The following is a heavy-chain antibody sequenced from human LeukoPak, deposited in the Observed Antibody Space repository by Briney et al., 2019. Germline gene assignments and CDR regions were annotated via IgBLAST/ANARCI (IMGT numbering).Heavy chain of an antibody. CDR1: GGSISSYY. CDR2: IHHNGTS. J-gene: IGHJ6*02. CDR3: AAAPILRGEGGEHYKYGMDV. V-gene: IGHV4-34*01. Sequence: SETLSLTCTVSGGSISSYYWSWIRQSPGKGLEWIGEIHHNGTSNYNPSLKSRVTISADTFKNHFSLIVTSLTAADTAVYYCAAAPILRGEGGEHYKYGMDVWGQGTTVIVSS. D-gene: IGHD2-15*01.